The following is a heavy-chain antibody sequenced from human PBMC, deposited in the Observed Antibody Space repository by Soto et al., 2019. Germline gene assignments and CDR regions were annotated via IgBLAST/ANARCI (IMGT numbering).Heavy chain of an antibody. CDR2: IYSDGST. V-gene: IGHV3-53*01. Sequence: EVQLVESGGGLIHPGGSLRLSCAASGLTVSGNYMGWVRQAPGKGLEWVSGIYSDGSTIYADSVKGRFTIFRDNSKNTLYLQMNSLRAEDTAVYHCARASPRWGSEAAYWGQGTLVTVSS. J-gene: IGHJ4*02. CDR1: GLTVSGNY. D-gene: IGHD7-27*01. CDR3: ARASPRWGSEAAY.